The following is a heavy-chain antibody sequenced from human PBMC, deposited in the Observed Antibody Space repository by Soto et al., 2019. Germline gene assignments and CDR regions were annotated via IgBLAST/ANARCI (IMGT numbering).Heavy chain of an antibody. CDR2: IYYSGTT. D-gene: IGHD1-26*01. Sequence: SETLSLTCTVSGGTITTGGHFWSWIRQYPGKGLEWIGYIYYSGTTHYNPSLKSRVTISIDTSKNQFSLNLSSVTAADTAVYYRARVVSGSYLDYWGQGTLVTVSS. V-gene: IGHV4-31*03. J-gene: IGHJ4*02. CDR1: GGTITTGGHF. CDR3: ARVVSGSYLDY.